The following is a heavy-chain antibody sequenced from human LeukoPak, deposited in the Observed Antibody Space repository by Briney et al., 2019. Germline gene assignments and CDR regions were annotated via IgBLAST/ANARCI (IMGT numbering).Heavy chain of an antibody. CDR1: GFTFSDYY. CDR2: ISSSGSTI. J-gene: IGHJ5*02. V-gene: IGHV3-11*04. CDR3: ARDRRAMDYDFWSGYYIGRFDP. D-gene: IGHD3-3*01. Sequence: GGSLRLSCAASGFTFSDYYMSWIRQAPGKGLEWVSYISSSGSTIYYADSVKGRFTISRDNAKNSLYLQLNSLRAEDTAAYYCARDRRAMDYDFWSGYYIGRFDPWGQGTLVTVSS.